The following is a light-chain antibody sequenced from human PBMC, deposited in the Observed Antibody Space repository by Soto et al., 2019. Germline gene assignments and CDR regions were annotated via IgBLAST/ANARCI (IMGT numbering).Light chain of an antibody. CDR1: QSVSSIY. Sequence: EIVLTQSPGTLSLSPGERATLSCRASQSVSSIYLAWYQQKPGQAPRLLIYGASSRATGIPDRFSVSGSGTDFTLTISRLEPEAFAVYYCQQYGSSSGTFGQGTKVEIK. CDR2: GAS. V-gene: IGKV3-20*01. J-gene: IGKJ1*01. CDR3: QQYGSSSGT.